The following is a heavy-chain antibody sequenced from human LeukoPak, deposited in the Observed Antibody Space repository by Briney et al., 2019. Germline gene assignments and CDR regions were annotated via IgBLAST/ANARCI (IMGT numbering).Heavy chain of an antibody. CDR1: GYQFTSYW. Sequence: GESLKISCKGSGYQFTSYWIVWVRQMPGKGLEWMGMIYPGDSDTRYSPSFQGQVTISADKSISTAYLQWSSLKASDTAMYYCARPNGYYDFWSGYSGAFDIWGQGTMVIVSS. D-gene: IGHD3-3*01. J-gene: IGHJ3*02. CDR3: ARPNGYYDFWSGYSGAFDI. V-gene: IGHV5-51*01. CDR2: IYPGDSDT.